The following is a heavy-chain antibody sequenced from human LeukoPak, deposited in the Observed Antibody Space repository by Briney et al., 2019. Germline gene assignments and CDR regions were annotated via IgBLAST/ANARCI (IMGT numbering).Heavy chain of an antibody. V-gene: IGHV3-30*03. D-gene: IGHD3-22*01. CDR1: GFTFSSYG. Sequence: GRSLRLSCAASGFTFSSYGMHWVRQAPGKGLEWVAVISYDGSNKYYADSVKGRFTISRDNSKNTLYLQMNSLRAEDMAVYYCARDQYYDSSGYELDYWGQGTLVTVSS. CDR3: ARDQYYDSSGYELDY. J-gene: IGHJ4*02. CDR2: ISYDGSNK.